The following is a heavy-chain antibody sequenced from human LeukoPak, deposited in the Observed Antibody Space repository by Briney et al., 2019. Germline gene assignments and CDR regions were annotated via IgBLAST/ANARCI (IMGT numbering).Heavy chain of an antibody. CDR1: GYSISSGYY. V-gene: IGHV4-38-2*01. CDR3: ARRCNEMATITGGDY. J-gene: IGHJ4*02. Sequence: SETLSLTCAVSGYSISSGYYWGWIRPPPGKGLEWIGSIYHSGSTYYNPSLKSRVTISVDTSKNQFSLKLSSVTAADTAVYYCARRCNEMATITGGDYWGQGTLVTVSS. CDR2: IYHSGST. D-gene: IGHD5-24*01.